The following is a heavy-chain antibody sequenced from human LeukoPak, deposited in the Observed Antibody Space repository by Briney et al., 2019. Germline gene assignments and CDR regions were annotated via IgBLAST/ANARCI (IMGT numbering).Heavy chain of an antibody. D-gene: IGHD5-12*01. CDR3: ARGLSDYDYPFDY. CDR1: GFTFSSYS. CDR2: IGGSDNYI. Sequence: GGSLRLSCAASGFTFSSYSMNWVRQAPGKGLEWFSSIGGSDNYISYVDSVKGRFTISRDNAKNSLFLQMNSLRAEDTAMYYCARGLSDYDYPFDYWGQGTLVTVSS. V-gene: IGHV3-21*01. J-gene: IGHJ4*02.